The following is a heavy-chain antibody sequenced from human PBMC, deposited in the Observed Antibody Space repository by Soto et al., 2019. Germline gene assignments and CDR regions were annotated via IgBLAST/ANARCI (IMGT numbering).Heavy chain of an antibody. D-gene: IGHD3-3*01. CDR3: ARQADFWSAFL. J-gene: IGHJ4*02. Sequence: QMQLQESGPGLVKPSETLSLTCSVSGGSISSISYYWGWIRQPPGKGLEWIGNIYYSGSTYYNPSLNSRVSISVDPSENQVSLKLRSVTAADTAFYYCARQADFWSAFLWGQGTLVTVSS. V-gene: IGHV4-39*01. CDR2: IYYSGST. CDR1: GGSISSISYY.